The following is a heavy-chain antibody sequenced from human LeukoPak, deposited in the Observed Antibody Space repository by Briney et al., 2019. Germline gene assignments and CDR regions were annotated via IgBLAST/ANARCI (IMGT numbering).Heavy chain of an antibody. CDR3: ARGGYSFDY. D-gene: IGHD5-12*01. J-gene: IGHJ4*02. Sequence: GGSLRLSCAAFGFSLSGYWMGWVRQAPGKGLEWVARLHADGSEKYYVDSVKGRFTISRDNAKNSLYLQMNSLGVEDTAVYYCARGGYSFDYLGQGTLVTVSS. CDR1: GFSLSGYW. V-gene: IGHV3-7*01. CDR2: LHADGSEK.